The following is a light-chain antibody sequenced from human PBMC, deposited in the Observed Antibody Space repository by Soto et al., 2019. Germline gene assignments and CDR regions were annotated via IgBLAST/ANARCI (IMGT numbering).Light chain of an antibody. Sequence: EIVLTQSPDTLSLSPGERSTLSCRASQSVGNNFLAWYQQKPGQAPTXIIYDPSCRASGLPDRFSGSGSETDFTLTVSRLEMEDFEVYFCHQYGTSPQTFGQGTK. CDR2: DPS. V-gene: IGKV3-20*01. J-gene: IGKJ1*01. CDR1: QSVGNNF. CDR3: HQYGTSPQT.